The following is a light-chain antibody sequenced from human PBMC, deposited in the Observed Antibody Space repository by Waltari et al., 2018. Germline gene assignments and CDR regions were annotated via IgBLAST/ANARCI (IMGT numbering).Light chain of an antibody. J-gene: IGKJ4*01. V-gene: IGKV1D-12*01. CDR3: QQGKSFPFT. Sequence: DIQMTQSPSSVSASVGDRVTITCRASQGIGRWLAWYQQKPGKAPNLLIFTASNLQIGVPSRFSGSGSGSDFSLIISNLQPEDCATYFCQQGKSFPFTFGGGTTVEIK. CDR2: TAS. CDR1: QGIGRW.